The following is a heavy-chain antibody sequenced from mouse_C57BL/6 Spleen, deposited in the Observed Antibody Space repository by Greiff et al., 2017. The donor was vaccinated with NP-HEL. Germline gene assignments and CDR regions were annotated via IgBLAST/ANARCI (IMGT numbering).Heavy chain of an antibody. V-gene: IGHV1-82*01. J-gene: IGHJ3*01. Sequence: QVHVKQSGPELVKPGASVKISCKASGYAFSSSWMNWVKQRPGKGLEWIGRIYPGDGDTNYNGKFKGKATLTADKSSSTAYMQLSSLTSEDSAVYFCARGHYDYDGAYWGQGTLVTVSA. CDR1: GYAFSSSW. CDR3: ARGHYDYDGAY. CDR2: IYPGDGDT. D-gene: IGHD2-4*01.